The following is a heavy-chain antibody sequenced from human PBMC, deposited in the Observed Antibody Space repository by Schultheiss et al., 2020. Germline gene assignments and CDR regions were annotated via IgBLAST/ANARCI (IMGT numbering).Heavy chain of an antibody. D-gene: IGHD3-3*01. CDR1: GFTFSSYG. J-gene: IGHJ6*02. Sequence: GESLKISCAASGFTFSSYGMHWVRQAPGKGLEWVSYISSSGSTIYYADSVKGRFTISIDNSKNTLYLQMNSLRAEDTAVYYCAKDPYPYDFWSKGMDVWGQGTTVTVSS. V-gene: IGHV3-48*01. CDR3: AKDPYPYDFWSKGMDV. CDR2: ISSSGSTI.